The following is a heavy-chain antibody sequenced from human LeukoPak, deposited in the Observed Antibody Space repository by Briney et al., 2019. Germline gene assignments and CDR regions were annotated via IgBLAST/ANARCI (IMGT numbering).Heavy chain of an antibody. CDR1: GFTFSSFG. V-gene: IGHV3-48*04. D-gene: IGHD5/OR15-5a*01. Sequence: GGSLRLSCAASGFTFSSFGMNWVRQAPGKGLEWISYISTSSLDTIHYADSVKGRFTISRDNAKNSLFLQMNSLRAEDTAVYYCARSLSTDFDYWGQGILVTVSS. CDR3: ARSLSTDFDY. J-gene: IGHJ4*02. CDR2: ISTSSLDTI.